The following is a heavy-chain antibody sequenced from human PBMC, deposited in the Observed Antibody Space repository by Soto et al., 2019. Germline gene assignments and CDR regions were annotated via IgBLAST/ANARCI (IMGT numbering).Heavy chain of an antibody. CDR3: HGYGY. J-gene: IGHJ4*02. D-gene: IGHD5-12*01. Sequence: EVQVVESGRGLIQPGGSLRLSCEVSGFSVTANYMSWVRQAPGKGLEWVSVIYSGGSTYYIDSVKVRFSISRDISKNTLYLQMNSLRAEDTAVYYCHGYGYWGQGTLVTVSS. CDR2: IYSGGST. V-gene: IGHV3-53*01. CDR1: GFSVTANY.